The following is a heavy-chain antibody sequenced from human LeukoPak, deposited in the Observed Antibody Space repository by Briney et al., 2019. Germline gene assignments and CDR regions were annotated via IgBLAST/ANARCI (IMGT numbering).Heavy chain of an antibody. D-gene: IGHD6-19*01. V-gene: IGHV2-5*01. CDR2: IYWNDDK. Sequence: SGPTLVNPTQTLTLTCTFSGFSLSTSGVGVGWIRQPPGKALEWLALIYWNDDKRYSPSLKSRLTITKDTSKNQVVLTMTNMDPVDTATYYCAHTGPYSIAVARRERLRPFDIWGQGTMVTVSS. J-gene: IGHJ3*02. CDR3: AHTGPYSIAVARRERLRPFDI. CDR1: GFSLSTSGVG.